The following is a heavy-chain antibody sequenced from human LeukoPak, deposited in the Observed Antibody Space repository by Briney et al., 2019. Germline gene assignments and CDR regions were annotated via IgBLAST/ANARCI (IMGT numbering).Heavy chain of an antibody. CDR3: ARRDSSGYPLLDY. V-gene: IGHV3-7*05. J-gene: IGHJ4*02. CDR2: IRQDGNEK. D-gene: IGHD3-22*01. CDR1: GFTCSSYW. Sequence: GGSLTLSCAASGFTCSSYWMSWLRQAQGKGVEWVANIRQDGNEKYYVDSVKGRFTMSRDNAKNSLYLPKNTRRAEDTAVYYCARRDSSGYPLLDYWGQGPLVPVSS.